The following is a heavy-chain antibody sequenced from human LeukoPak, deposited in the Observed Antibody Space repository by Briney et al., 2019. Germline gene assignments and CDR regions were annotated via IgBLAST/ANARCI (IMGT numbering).Heavy chain of an antibody. J-gene: IGHJ3*02. D-gene: IGHD1-26*01. CDR3: AREGVGATFDAFDI. CDR2: ISSSSSYI. Sequence: GGSLRLSCAASGFTFSSYAMSWVRQAPGKGLEWVSSISSSSSYIYYADSVKGRFTISRDNAKNSLYLQMNSLRAEDTAVYYCAREGVGATFDAFDIWGQGTMVTVSS. V-gene: IGHV3-21*01. CDR1: GFTFSSYA.